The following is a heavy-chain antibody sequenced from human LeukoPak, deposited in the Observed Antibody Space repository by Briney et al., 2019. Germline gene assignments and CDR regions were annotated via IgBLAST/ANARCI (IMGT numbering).Heavy chain of an antibody. J-gene: IGHJ6*02. D-gene: IGHD1-26*01. V-gene: IGHV3-30*03. Sequence: PGGSLRLSCAASGFTFTNYAMHWVRQTPGKGLEGVALISSDGSKNIYADPVKGRFTVSRYNSKNTLYLQMNSLRAEDTAVYYCARATVAHYYYYGMDVWGQGTTVTVSS. CDR2: ISSDGSKN. CDR1: GFTFTNYA. CDR3: ARATVAHYYYYGMDV.